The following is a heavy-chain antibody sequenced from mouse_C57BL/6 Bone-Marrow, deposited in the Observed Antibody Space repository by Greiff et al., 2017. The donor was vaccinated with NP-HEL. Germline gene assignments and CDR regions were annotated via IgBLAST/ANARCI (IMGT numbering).Heavy chain of an antibody. CDR2: ISNGGGST. V-gene: IGHV5-12*01. CDR1: GFTFSDYY. J-gene: IGHJ1*03. D-gene: IGHD4-1*01. Sequence: EVKLEESGGGLVQPGGSLKLSCAASGFTFSDYYMYWVRQTPEKRLEWVAYISNGGGSTYYPDTVQGRFTISRDNAKNTLYLQMSRLKSEDTAMYYCARGGLGGYFDVWGTGTTVTVSS. CDR3: ARGGLGGYFDV.